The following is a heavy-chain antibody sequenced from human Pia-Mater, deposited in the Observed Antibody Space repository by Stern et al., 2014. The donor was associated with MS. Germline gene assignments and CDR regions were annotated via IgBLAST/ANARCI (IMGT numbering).Heavy chain of an antibody. J-gene: IGHJ5*02. Sequence: QLVESGSGLVKPSQTLSLTCSVSGYSITSAAFSWTWIRQAPGQALESIGYMYYGGSHHSNPSLRRRVKLTDDTSKNQFSLRLNPVTAADTAVYYCARGRSRVHPPLDPWGQGTLVTVSS. CDR3: ARGRSRVHPPLDP. D-gene: IGHD2-2*01. V-gene: IGHV4-30-2*01. CDR2: MYYGGSH. CDR1: GYSITSAAFS.